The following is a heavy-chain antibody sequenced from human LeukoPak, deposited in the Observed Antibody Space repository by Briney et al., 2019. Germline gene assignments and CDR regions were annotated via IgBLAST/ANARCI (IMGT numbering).Heavy chain of an antibody. CDR3: ARDQDYYGSGTTYWYFDL. J-gene: IGHJ2*01. V-gene: IGHV3-21*01. Sequence: SVKGRFTISRDNAKNSLYLQMNSLRAEDTAVYYCARDQDYYGSGTTYWYFDLWGRGTLVTVSS. D-gene: IGHD3-10*01.